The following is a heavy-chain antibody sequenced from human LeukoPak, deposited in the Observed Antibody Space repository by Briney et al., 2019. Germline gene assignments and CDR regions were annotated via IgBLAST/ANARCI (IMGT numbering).Heavy chain of an antibody. Sequence: GGSLRLSCAASGFTFSTSWMTWVRQAPGKGLERVAIINVDDSSKSYLDSVKGRFTISRDNARNSLFPQMNNLRAEDTAVYYCARDRAYNTFDFWGQGTLVAVSS. D-gene: IGHD5-24*01. J-gene: IGHJ4*02. CDR3: ARDRAYNTFDF. CDR2: INVDDSSK. V-gene: IGHV3-7*01. CDR1: GFTFSTSW.